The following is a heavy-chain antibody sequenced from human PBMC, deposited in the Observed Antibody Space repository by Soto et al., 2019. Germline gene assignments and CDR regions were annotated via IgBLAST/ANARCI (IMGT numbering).Heavy chain of an antibody. CDR2: ISGSGGRT. V-gene: IGHV3-23*01. J-gene: IGHJ6*02. Sequence: VQLLESGGRSVKPGESLRLSCAAAGLTFRTFAMNWVRQAPGKGLEWVSGISGSGGRTYYSDSVKGRFTLSRDNSKNTLYLQMNSLRPEDTAVYYCAKGGLGDYYYYAMDVWGQGTTVTVSS. D-gene: IGHD3-16*01. CDR1: GLTFRTFA. CDR3: AKGGLGDYYYYAMDV.